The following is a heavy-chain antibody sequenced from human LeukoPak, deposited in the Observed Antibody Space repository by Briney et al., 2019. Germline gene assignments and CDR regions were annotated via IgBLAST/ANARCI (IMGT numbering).Heavy chain of an antibody. CDR2: VSGSGGST. J-gene: IGHJ6*02. CDR1: GFTFSSYA. V-gene: IGHV3-23*01. D-gene: IGHD2-21*02. Sequence: TGGSLRLSCAASGFTFSSYAMTWVRQAPGKGLEWVSAVSGSGGSTSYADSARGRFTISRDNSKNTLYLQMNSLRVEDTAKYYCAKNCCGDCGDVYYYYYYGMDVWGQGTTVTVSS. CDR3: AKNCCGDCGDVYYYYYYGMDV.